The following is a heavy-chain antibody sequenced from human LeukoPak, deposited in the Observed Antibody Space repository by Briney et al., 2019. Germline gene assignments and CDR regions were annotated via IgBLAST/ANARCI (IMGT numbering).Heavy chain of an antibody. CDR2: ISAYNGNT. CDR3: ARSSGRYCSSTSCARTFDY. D-gene: IGHD2-2*01. V-gene: IGHV1-18*01. Sequence: ASVKVSCRASGYTFTSYGISWVRQAPGQGLEWMGWISAYNGNTNYAQKLQGRVTMTTDTSTSTAYMELRSLRSDDTAVYYCARSSGRYCSSTSCARTFDYWGQGTLVTVSS. J-gene: IGHJ4*02. CDR1: GYTFTSYG.